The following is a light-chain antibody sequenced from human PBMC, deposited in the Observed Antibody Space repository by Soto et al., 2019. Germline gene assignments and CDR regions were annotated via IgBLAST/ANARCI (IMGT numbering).Light chain of an antibody. J-gene: IGKJ3*01. Sequence: PACLAVSVGERAAINCKSSQTFFNPSANKSFLTWYQHKPGQPPGLLIPCASNRASGVPDRFSGSGSGTDFSLVISGVEAEDAAVYYCQQYGDFPRTFGHGTKVDIK. CDR2: CAS. CDR1: QTFFNPSANKSF. V-gene: IGKV4-1*01. CDR3: QQYGDFPRT.